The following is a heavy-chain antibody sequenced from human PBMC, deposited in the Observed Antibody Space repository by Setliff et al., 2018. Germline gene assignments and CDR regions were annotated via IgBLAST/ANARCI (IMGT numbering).Heavy chain of an antibody. Sequence: SETLSLTCTVSGGSISSSSYYWGWIRQPPGKGLEWIGSIYYSGSTYYNPSLKSRVTISVDTSKNQFSLKLSSVTAADTAVYYCASCLAARRGGWFDPWGQGTLVTVPQ. CDR3: ASCLAARRGGWFDP. CDR1: GGSISSSSYY. V-gene: IGHV4-39*01. D-gene: IGHD6-6*01. CDR2: IYYSGST. J-gene: IGHJ5*02.